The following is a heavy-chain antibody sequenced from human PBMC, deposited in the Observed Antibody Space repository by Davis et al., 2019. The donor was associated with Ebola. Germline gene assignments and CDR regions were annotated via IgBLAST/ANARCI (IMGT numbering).Heavy chain of an antibody. CDR1: GFTFSSYG. CDR3: AKGAAAVAGTQVDP. CDR2: IRYDGSNK. J-gene: IGHJ5*02. D-gene: IGHD6-19*01. V-gene: IGHV3-30*02. Sequence: GGSLRLSCAASGFTFSSYGMHWVRQAPGKGLEWVAFIRYDGSNKYYADSVKGRFTISRDNFKNTLYLQMNSLRTEDTAVYYCAKGAAAVAGTQVDPWGQGTLVTVSS.